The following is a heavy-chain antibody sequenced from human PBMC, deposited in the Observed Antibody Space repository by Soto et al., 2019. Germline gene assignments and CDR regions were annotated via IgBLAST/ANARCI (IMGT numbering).Heavy chain of an antibody. CDR1: GFTFSSYA. CDR2: ISGSGGST. CDR3: AKVGGELGRSSDWDGRDV. J-gene: IGHJ6*02. V-gene: IGHV3-23*01. D-gene: IGHD1-26*01. Sequence: EVQLLEAGGGLVQPGGSLRLSCAASGFTFSSYAMSWVRKTPGKGLEWVSAISGSGGSTYYADSVKGRFTISRDNSKNTLYLHMNNLREEDPDVYYCAKVGGELGRSSDWDGRDVWGQGTTVTVAS.